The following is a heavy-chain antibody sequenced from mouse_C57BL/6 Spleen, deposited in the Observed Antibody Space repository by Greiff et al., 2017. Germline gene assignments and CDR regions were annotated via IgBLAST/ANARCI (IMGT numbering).Heavy chain of an antibody. Sequence: QVQLQQPGTELVKPGASVKLSCKASGYTFTSYWMPWVKQRPGQGLEWIGDINPSNGSTNYNEKFKSKATLTVDKSSSTAYMQLSSLTSEDSAVYYCARARGNSVCYAYWGQGTPVTVSS. CDR1: GYTFTSYW. J-gene: IGHJ2*01. CDR2: INPSNGST. CDR3: ARARGNSVCYAY. V-gene: IGHV1-53*01. D-gene: IGHD6-5*01.